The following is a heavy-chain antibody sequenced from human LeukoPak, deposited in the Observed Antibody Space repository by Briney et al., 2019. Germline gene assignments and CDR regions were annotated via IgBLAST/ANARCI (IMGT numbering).Heavy chain of an antibody. CDR2: ISGSGGST. CDR1: GFTFSSYA. D-gene: IGHD3-22*01. J-gene: IGHJ1*01. CDR3: AKTMYYYDSTGYYYFQH. Sequence: GGSLRLSCAASGFTFSSYAMSWVRQAPGKGLEWVSAISGSGGSTYYADSVKGRFTISRDNSKNTLYLQMNSLRAEDTAVYFCAKTMYYYDSTGYYYFQHWGQGTLVTVSP. V-gene: IGHV3-23*01.